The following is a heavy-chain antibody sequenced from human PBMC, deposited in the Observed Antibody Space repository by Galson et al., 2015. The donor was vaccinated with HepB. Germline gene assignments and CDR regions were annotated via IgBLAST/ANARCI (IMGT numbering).Heavy chain of an antibody. CDR3: ARVRDYGDYVLDAFDI. J-gene: IGHJ3*02. Sequence: LSLTCTVSGGSISSYYWSWIRQPPGKGLEWIGYIYYSGSTNYNPSLKSRVTISVDTSKNQFSLKLSSVTAADTAVYYCARVRDYGDYVLDAFDIWGQGTMVTVSS. CDR1: GGSISSYY. V-gene: IGHV4-59*01. CDR2: IYYSGST. D-gene: IGHD4-17*01.